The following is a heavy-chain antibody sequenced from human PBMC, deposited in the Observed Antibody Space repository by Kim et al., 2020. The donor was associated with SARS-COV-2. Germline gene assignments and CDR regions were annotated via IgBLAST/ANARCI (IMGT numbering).Heavy chain of an antibody. CDR1: GGSISSYY. CDR2: IYYSGST. J-gene: IGHJ4*02. V-gene: IGHV4-59*01. Sequence: SQTLSLTCTVSGGSISSYYWSWIRQPPGKGLEWIGYIYYSGSTNYNPSLKSRVTISVDTSKNQFSLKLSSVTAADTAVYYCARSGDSSGYLFYFDYWGQGTLVTVSS. CDR3: ARSGDSSGYLFYFDY. D-gene: IGHD3-22*01.